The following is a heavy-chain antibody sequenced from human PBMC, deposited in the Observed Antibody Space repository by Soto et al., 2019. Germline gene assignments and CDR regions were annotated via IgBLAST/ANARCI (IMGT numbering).Heavy chain of an antibody. J-gene: IGHJ6*03. V-gene: IGHV4-34*01. CDR3: ARGGISHWAYFYYMDV. CDR1: GWSLSDYF. D-gene: IGHD2-21*01. CDR2: INHLGSI. Sequence: SETLSLTCVVSGWSLSDYFWSWIRQPPGMALEWIGEINHLGSINYSPSLKSRVTMSVDTSKNQFSLTLNSVTAADTATYYCARGGISHWAYFYYMDVWDRGTTVTVSS.